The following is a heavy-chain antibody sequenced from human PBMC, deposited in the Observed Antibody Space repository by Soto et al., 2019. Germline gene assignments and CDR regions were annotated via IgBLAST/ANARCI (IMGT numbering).Heavy chain of an antibody. CDR1: GDSVSSNSAA. CDR2: TYYRSRWYN. CDR3: AGTTPLQWYYMAV. J-gene: IGHJ6*03. D-gene: IGHD1-7*01. Sequence: PSQTLSLTCAISGDSVSSNSAAWNWIRQSPSGGLEWLGRTYYRSRWYNDYAVSVRSRITINPDTSKNQFSLHLNSVTPEDTAVYYCAGTTPLQWYYMAVWVKGTTVTVSS. V-gene: IGHV6-1*01.